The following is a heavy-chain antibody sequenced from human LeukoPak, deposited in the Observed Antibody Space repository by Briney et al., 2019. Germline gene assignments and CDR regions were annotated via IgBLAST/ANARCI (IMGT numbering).Heavy chain of an antibody. D-gene: IGHD1-26*01. CDR1: GGSFSDYY. V-gene: IGHV4-34*01. CDR2: INHSGST. J-gene: IGHJ4*02. CDR3: ARGYSGSYHSPLGY. Sequence: PSETLSLTCAVYGGSFSDYYWSWIRQPPGKGLEWIGEINHSGSTNYNPSLKSRVTISVDTSKNQFSLKLSSVTAADTAVYYCARGYSGSYHSPLGYWGQGTLVTVPS.